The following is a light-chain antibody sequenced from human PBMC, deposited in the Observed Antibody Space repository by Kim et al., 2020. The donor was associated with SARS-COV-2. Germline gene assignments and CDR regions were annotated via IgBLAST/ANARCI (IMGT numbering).Light chain of an antibody. J-gene: IGKJ5*01. CDR3: QQTYITPIT. V-gene: IGKV1-39*01. CDR2: SAS. CDR1: QSISIS. Sequence: ASVGDRVTLTCRASQSISISLNWYQHEPGKAPKLLIHSASTLHSGVPSRFSGSGSETDFTLTITSLQPEDFATYYCQQTYITPITFGQGTRLEIK.